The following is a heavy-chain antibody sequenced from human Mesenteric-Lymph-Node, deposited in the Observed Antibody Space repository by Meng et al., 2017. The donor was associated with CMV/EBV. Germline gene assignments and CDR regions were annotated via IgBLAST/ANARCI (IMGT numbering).Heavy chain of an antibody. CDR1: GFHFNNE. V-gene: IGHV3-69-1*01. J-gene: IGHJ4*02. CDR3: ARQNYDYWADYSVFFDL. Sequence: GESLKISCVASGFHFNNEMNWVRQAPGKGLEWVSYIDAGDTTHYADSVKGRFTIVRDNAKNSLYLQMTNLRAEDTAVYFCARQNYDYWADYSVFFDLWGQGTLVTVSS. CDR2: IDAGDTT. D-gene: IGHD3/OR15-3a*01.